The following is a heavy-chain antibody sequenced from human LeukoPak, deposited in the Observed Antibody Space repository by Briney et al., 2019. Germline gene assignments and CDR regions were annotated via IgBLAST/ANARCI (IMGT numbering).Heavy chain of an antibody. V-gene: IGHV1-24*01. CDR3: ATGGHIAVAGLKDYYFDY. Sequence: ASVKVSCKVSGYTLTELSTHWVRQAPGKGLEWMGGFDPEDGETIYAQKFQGRVTMTEDTSTDTAYMELSSLRSEDTAVYYCATGGHIAVAGLKDYYFDYWGQGTLVTVSS. CDR2: FDPEDGET. J-gene: IGHJ4*02. D-gene: IGHD6-19*01. CDR1: GYTLTELS.